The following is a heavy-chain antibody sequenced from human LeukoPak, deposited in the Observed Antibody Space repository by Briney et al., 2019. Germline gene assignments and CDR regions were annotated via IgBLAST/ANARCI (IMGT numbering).Heavy chain of an antibody. CDR3: ARDRGGITVARVFDY. CDR2: IKQDGSEK. D-gene: IGHD6-19*01. CDR1: GFTFSSYW. Sequence: GGSLRLSCVASGFTFSSYWMSWVRQAPGKGLEWVANIKQDGSEKCYVDSVKGRFTISRDNAKNSLYLQMNSLRAEDTAVYYCARDRGGITVARVFDYWGQGTLVTVSS. J-gene: IGHJ4*02. V-gene: IGHV3-7*03.